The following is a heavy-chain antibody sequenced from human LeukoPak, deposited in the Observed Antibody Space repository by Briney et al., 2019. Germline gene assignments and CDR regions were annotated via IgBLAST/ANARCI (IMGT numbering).Heavy chain of an antibody. J-gene: IGHJ3*02. CDR2: VNYSGST. D-gene: IGHD4-23*01. V-gene: IGHV4-59*01. CDR3: ARVASRTTVVIPYAFDI. CDR1: SGSINNYY. Sequence: ETLSLTCTVSSGSINNYYWSWIRQPPGKRLEWIGFVNYSGSTNYKSSLKSRATISVDTSKNQFSLKLSSVTAADTAVYYCARVASRTTVVIPYAFDIWGQGTMVTVSS.